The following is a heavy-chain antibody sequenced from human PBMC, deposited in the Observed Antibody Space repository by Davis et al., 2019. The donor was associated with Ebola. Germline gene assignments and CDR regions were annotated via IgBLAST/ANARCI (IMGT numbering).Heavy chain of an antibody. J-gene: IGHJ4*02. D-gene: IGHD3/OR15-3a*01. CDR2: ISYDGTDK. CDR3: ARDGTVNVASLDY. Sequence: GESLKISCAASGFTFRSHAMHWVRQAPGKGLEWVTLISYDGTDKLYADSVKGRFTISRDNAKNTLYLQMNSLRAEDTAVYYCARDGTVNVASLDYWGQGILVTVSS. CDR1: GFTFRSHA. V-gene: IGHV3-30*07.